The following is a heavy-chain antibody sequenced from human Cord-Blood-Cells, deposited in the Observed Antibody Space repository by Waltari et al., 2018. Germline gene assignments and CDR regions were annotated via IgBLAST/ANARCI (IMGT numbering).Heavy chain of an antibody. CDR2: IIPIFGTA. CDR1: GGTSSSAA. Sequence: QVQLVQSGAAVKKPGSSVKVSCKASGGTSSSAATSWVRQAPGQGLEWMGGIIPIFGTANYAQKFQGRVTITADESTSTAYMELSSLRSEDTAVYYCARLRDGYNYFDYWGQGALVTVSS. V-gene: IGHV1-69*01. D-gene: IGHD5-12*01. CDR3: ARLRDGYNYFDY. J-gene: IGHJ4*02.